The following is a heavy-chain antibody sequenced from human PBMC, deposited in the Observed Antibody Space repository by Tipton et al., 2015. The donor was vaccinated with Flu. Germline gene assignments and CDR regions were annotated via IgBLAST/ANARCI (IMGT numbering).Heavy chain of an antibody. Sequence: GLVKPSETLSLTCAVSGYSISSGYYWGWIRQPPGKGLEWIGSINHSGTTYYNPSLKSRVTISVDTSKNQFSLKLTSVTAADTAVYYCARDRWEYIRGFDSWGQGTLVTVSP. CDR1: GYSISSGYY. CDR3: ARDRWEYIRGFDS. CDR2: INHSGTT. J-gene: IGHJ4*02. V-gene: IGHV4-38-2*02. D-gene: IGHD2/OR15-2a*01.